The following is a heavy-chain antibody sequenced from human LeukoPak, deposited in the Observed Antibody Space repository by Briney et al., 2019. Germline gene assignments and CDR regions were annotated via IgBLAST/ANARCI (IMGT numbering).Heavy chain of an antibody. J-gene: IGHJ4*02. V-gene: IGHV4-39*01. D-gene: IGHD6-25*01. CDR2: IYYSGST. CDR3: ARRGYSEFDY. Sequence: SETLSLTCTVSGGSISSSSYYWGWIRQPPGKGLEWIGSIYYSGSTYYNPSLKSRGTISVDTSKNQFSLKLSSVTAADTAVYYCARRGYSEFDYWGQGTLVTVSS. CDR1: GGSISSSSYY.